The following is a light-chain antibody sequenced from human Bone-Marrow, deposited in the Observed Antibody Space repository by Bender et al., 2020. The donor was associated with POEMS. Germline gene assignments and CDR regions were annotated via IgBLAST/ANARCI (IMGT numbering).Light chain of an antibody. CDR2: EVS. CDR3: SAWDDSLSGWV. J-gene: IGLJ3*02. Sequence: QSALTQPASVSGSPGQSVTISCTGTSSDVGGYNLVSWYQQHPGKAPKLMIYEVSNRPSGIPDRFSASKSGTSASLAISELQSEDEALYYCSAWDDSLSGWVFGGGTKLTVL. V-gene: IGLV2-8*01. CDR1: SSDVGGYNL.